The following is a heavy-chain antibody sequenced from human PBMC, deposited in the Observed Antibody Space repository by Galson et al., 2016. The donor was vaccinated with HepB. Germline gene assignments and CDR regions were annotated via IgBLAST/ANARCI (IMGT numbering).Heavy chain of an antibody. CDR3: ARKGGIYPPWGY. CDR1: GFTCSNYW. J-gene: IGHJ4*02. V-gene: IGHV3-7*03. Sequence: SLRLSCAASGFTCSNYWMSWVRQAPGKGLEWVANIKQDGNEKYYVDSVKGRFTISRDNAKNSMYLQMNSLRAEDTAVYYCARKGGIYPPWGYWGQGTLVTASS. CDR2: IKQDGNEK. D-gene: IGHD3-16*02.